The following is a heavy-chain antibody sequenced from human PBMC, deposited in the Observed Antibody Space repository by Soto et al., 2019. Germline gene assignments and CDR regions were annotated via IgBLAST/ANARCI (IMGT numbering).Heavy chain of an antibody. CDR3: ARVGGINWFDP. CDR1: SGSISSTIYS. D-gene: IGHD1-20*01. J-gene: IGHJ5*02. V-gene: IGHV4-39*07. CDR2: IFYSGST. Sequence: PSETLSLTCTVSSGSISSTIYSWDWIRQPPGKGLEWIGSIFYSGSTYYNPSLKSRVTISVDTSKNQFSLKLSSVTAADTAVYYCARVGGINWFDPWGQGTLVTVSS.